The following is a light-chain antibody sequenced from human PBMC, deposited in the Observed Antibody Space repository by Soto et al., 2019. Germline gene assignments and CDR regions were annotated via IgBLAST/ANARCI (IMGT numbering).Light chain of an antibody. CDR1: QYISTW. Sequence: DMQMTQSPSTLSASVGDRVTITCRASQYISTWLAWYQQKPGEAPKLLIFDASSLQSGVPSRFSGSGSETDFTLTISSLQPEDFATYYCQQSYSTPLSITFGQGTRLEIK. CDR3: QQSYSTPLSIT. J-gene: IGKJ5*01. V-gene: IGKV1-39*01. CDR2: DAS.